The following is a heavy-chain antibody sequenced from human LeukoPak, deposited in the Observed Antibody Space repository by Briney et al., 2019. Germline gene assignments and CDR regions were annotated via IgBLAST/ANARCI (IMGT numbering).Heavy chain of an antibody. Sequence: PGGSLRLSCAASGFTFSNYNMNWVRQAPGKGLEWVSYISSGSSTIYYADSVKGRFTISRDNAKNSPYLQMSSLRAEDTAVYYCARDTDCGGDCYAVHDAFDIWGQGTMVTVSS. V-gene: IGHV3-48*01. J-gene: IGHJ3*02. D-gene: IGHD2-21*01. CDR3: ARDTDCGGDCYAVHDAFDI. CDR1: GFTFSNYN. CDR2: ISSGSSTI.